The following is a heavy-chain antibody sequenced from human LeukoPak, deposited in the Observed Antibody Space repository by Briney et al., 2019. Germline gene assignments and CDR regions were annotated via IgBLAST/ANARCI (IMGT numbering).Heavy chain of an antibody. Sequence: GGSLRLSCAASGFTFSSYSMNWVRQAPGKGLEWVSSISSSSYIYYADSVKGRFTISRDNAKNSLYLQMDSLRAEDTAVYYCAKVGIRISLIVVVFTTADDWYFDLWGRGTLVTVSS. CDR1: GFTFSSYS. J-gene: IGHJ2*01. D-gene: IGHD3-22*01. CDR2: ISSSSYI. CDR3: AKVGIRISLIVVVFTTADDWYFDL. V-gene: IGHV3-21*04.